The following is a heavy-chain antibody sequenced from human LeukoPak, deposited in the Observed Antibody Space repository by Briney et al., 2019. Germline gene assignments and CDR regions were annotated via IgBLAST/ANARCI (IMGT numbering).Heavy chain of an antibody. J-gene: IGHJ5*02. CDR1: GGSFSGYY. Sequence: PSETLSLTCAVYGGSFSGYYWNWIRQPPGKGLEWIGEINHSGSTNYNPSLKSRVTISVDTSKNQFSLKLSSVTAADTAVYYCARRRWFDPWGQGTLVTVSS. V-gene: IGHV4-34*01. CDR2: INHSGST. CDR3: ARRRWFDP.